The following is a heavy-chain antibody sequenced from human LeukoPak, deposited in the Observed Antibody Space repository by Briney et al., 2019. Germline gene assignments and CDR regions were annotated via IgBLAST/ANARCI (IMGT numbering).Heavy chain of an antibody. CDR3: ARVVAAENDAFDI. CDR2: IYYSGST. Sequence: PSETLSLTCTVSGGSISSYYWSWIRQPPGKGLEWIGYIYYSGSTNYNPSLKSRVTISVDTSKNQFSLKLSSATAADTAVYYCARVVAAENDAFDIWGQGTMVTVSS. V-gene: IGHV4-59*01. J-gene: IGHJ3*02. CDR1: GGSISSYY. D-gene: IGHD6-25*01.